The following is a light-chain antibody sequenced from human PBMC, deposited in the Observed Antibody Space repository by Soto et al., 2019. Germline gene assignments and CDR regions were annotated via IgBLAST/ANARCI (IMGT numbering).Light chain of an antibody. Sequence: DIHMTQSPSSLSASVGGRVTITCRAGQDIDIYLNWYQQKPGKAPKLLISSASTLQTGVPSRFSGSGSGTDFTLTISSLQPEDLATYYCQQSFNNPLTFGGGTKVVIK. CDR1: QDIDIY. CDR3: QQSFNNPLT. CDR2: SAS. V-gene: IGKV1-39*01. J-gene: IGKJ4*01.